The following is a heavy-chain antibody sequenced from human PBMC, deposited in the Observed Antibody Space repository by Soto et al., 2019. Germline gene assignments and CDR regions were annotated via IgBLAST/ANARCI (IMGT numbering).Heavy chain of an antibody. J-gene: IGHJ5*02. CDR1: GGSFSGYY. CDR2: INHSGST. V-gene: IGHV4-34*01. Sequence: QVQLQQWGAGLLKPSETLSLTCAVYGGSFSGYYWSWIRQPPGKGLEWIGEINHSGSTNYNPSLTSRVTVSVDTSKNQFSLKLSSVTAADTAVYYCARTYYDFWRGYWTMIVGGERWFDPWGQGTLVTVSS. CDR3: ARTYYDFWRGYWTMIVGGERWFDP. D-gene: IGHD3-3*01.